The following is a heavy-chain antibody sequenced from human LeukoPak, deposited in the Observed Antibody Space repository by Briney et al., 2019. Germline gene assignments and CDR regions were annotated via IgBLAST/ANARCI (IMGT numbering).Heavy chain of an antibody. V-gene: IGHV3-53*01. Sequence: GGTLRLSCAASGFTFSSYGMSWVRQAPGKGLEWVSVIYSGGSTYYADSVKGRFTISRDNSKNTLYLQMNSLRAEDTAVYYCARGRYSGYEGFDYWGQGTLVTVSS. J-gene: IGHJ4*02. CDR2: IYSGGST. CDR3: ARGRYSGYEGFDY. CDR1: GFTFSSYG. D-gene: IGHD5-12*01.